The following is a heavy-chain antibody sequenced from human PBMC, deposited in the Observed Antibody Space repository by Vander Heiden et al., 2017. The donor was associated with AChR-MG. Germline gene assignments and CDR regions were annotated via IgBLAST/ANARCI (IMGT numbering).Heavy chain of an antibody. CDR3: ARDASSSWTIGDMDV. J-gene: IGHJ6*03. V-gene: IGHV3-48*03. Sequence: EVQLVESGGGLVQPGGSLRLSCAASGFTFSSYEMNWVRQAPGKGLEWVSYISSSGSTIYYADSVKGRFTISRDNAKNSLYLQMNSLRAEDTAVYYCARDASSSWTIGDMDVWGNGTTVTVSS. D-gene: IGHD6-13*01. CDR2: ISSSGSTI. CDR1: GFTFSSYE.